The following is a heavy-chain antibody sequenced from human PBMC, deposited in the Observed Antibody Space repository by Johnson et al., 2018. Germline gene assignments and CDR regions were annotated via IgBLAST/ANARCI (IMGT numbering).Heavy chain of an antibody. CDR3: ARRTRESSGFDI. D-gene: IGHD3-10*01. Sequence: VQLVESGGGLVQPGGSLRLSCAASGFTFGTYRMNWVRQAPGKGLEWVSYISSSGTTIYYAGSVKGRFTISRDNAKNSLYLQMNSLRAEDTAVYYCARRTRESSGFDIWGQGTTVTVSS. CDR2: ISSSGTTI. J-gene: IGHJ3*02. V-gene: IGHV3-48*04. CDR1: GFTFGTYR.